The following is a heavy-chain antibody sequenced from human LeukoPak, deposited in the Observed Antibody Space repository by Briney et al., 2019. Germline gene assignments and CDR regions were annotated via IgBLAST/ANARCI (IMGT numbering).Heavy chain of an antibody. CDR2: MNPNSGNT. V-gene: IGHV1-8*03. J-gene: IGHJ4*02. CDR3: ARAAMITFGGVIAPLNY. D-gene: IGHD3-16*02. CDR1: GYTFTSYD. Sequence: ASVKVSCKASGYTFTSYDINWVRQATGQGLEWMGWMNPNSGNTGYAQKFQGRVTITADESTSTAYMELSSLRSEDTAVYYCARAAMITFGGVIAPLNYWGQGTLVTVSS.